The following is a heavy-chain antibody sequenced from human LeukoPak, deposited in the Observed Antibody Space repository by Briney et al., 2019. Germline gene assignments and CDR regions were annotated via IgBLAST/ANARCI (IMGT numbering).Heavy chain of an antibody. D-gene: IGHD4-17*01. CDR1: GGSISSHF. Sequence: NPSETLSLTCTVSGGSISSHFWSWIRQPPGKGLEWIAYIYYSGSTDYSGNTDYNPSLKSRVTISVDTSKKQFSLKLSSVTAGDTAVYYCARQTMTTADAFDIWGQGTMVTVSS. V-gene: IGHV4-59*08. J-gene: IGHJ3*02. CDR3: ARQTMTTADAFDI. CDR2: IYYSGST.